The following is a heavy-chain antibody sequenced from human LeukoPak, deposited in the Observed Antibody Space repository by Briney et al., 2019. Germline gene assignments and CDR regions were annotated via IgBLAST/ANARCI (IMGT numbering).Heavy chain of an antibody. V-gene: IGHV4-34*01. D-gene: IGHD4-23*01. CDR1: GGSFSGYY. CDR3: ARRLAVVTQEIDY. CDR2: IYYSGST. Sequence: SETLSLTCAVYGGSFSGYYWSWIRQPPGKGLEWIGSIYYSGSTYYNPSLKSRITISVDTSKNQFSLKLSSVTAADTAVYYCARRLAVVTQEIDYWGQGTLVTVSS. J-gene: IGHJ4*02.